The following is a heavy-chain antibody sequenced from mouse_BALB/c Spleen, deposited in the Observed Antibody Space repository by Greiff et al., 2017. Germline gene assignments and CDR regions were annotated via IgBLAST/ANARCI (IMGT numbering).Heavy chain of an antibody. V-gene: IGHV1-14*01. CDR2: INPYNDGT. D-gene: IGHD1-1*01. CDR3: ARFLLLRGRDYYAMDY. CDR1: GYTFTSYV. J-gene: IGHJ4*01. Sequence: VQLKQSGPELVKPGASVKMSCKASGYTFTSYVMHWVKQKPGQGLEWIGYINPYNDGTKYNEKFKGKATLTSDKSSSTAYMELSSLTSEDSAVYYCARFLLLRGRDYYAMDYWGQGTSVTVSS.